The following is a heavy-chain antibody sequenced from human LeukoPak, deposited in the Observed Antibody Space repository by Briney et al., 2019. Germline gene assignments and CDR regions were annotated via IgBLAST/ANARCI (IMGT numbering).Heavy chain of an antibody. V-gene: IGHV1-2*02. Sequence: ASVKVSCKASGYTFTGYYIHWVRQAPGQGLEWMGWVNPNSGGTNYAQKFQERVTMTSDTSISTACMELNRPRSDDTAVYYCARDWYDIGEVVVPVWGAFHIWGPGTLVTVSS. CDR3: ARDWYDIGEVVVPVWGAFHI. J-gene: IGHJ3*02. CDR2: VNPNSGGT. CDR1: GYTFTGYY. D-gene: IGHD2-15*01.